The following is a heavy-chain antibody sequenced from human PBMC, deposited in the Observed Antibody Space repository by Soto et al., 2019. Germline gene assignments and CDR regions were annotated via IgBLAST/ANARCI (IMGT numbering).Heavy chain of an antibody. CDR2: ISYDGSNK. J-gene: IGHJ4*02. CDR1: GFTFSSYA. CDR3: AREIEWLLGY. V-gene: IGHV3-30-3*01. D-gene: IGHD3-3*01. Sequence: QVQLVESGGGVVQPGRSLRLSCAASGFTFSSYAMHWVRQAPGKGLEWVAVISYDGSNKYYADSVKGRFTISRDNSKNTLYLQMNSLRAEDTAVYYCAREIEWLLGYWGQGTLVTVSS.